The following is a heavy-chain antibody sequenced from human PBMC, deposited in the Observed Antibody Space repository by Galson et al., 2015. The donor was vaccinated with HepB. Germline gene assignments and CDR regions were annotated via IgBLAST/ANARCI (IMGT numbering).Heavy chain of an antibody. V-gene: IGHV3-21*01. CDR2: ISSSSSYI. CDR3: ARRLRPATALPGREIDY. J-gene: IGHJ4*02. CDR1: GFTFSSYS. Sequence: SLRLSCAASGFTFSSYSMNWVRQAPGKGLEWVSSISSSSSYIYYADSVKGRFTISRDNAKNSLYLQMNSLRAEDTAVYYCARRLRPATALPGREIDYWGQGTLVTVSS. D-gene: IGHD2-2*02.